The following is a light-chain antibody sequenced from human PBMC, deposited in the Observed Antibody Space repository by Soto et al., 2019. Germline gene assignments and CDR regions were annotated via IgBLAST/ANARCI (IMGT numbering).Light chain of an antibody. CDR2: GAS. CDR3: QQYGSSPWT. Sequence: EIVLTQSPGTRSLSPGERATLSCRASQSGSSSYLAWYQQKPGQAPRLLIYGASSRATGIPDRFSGSGSGTDFTLTISRLEPEDCAVYDCQQYGSSPWTFGQGTKGESK. J-gene: IGKJ1*01. CDR1: QSGSSSY. V-gene: IGKV3-20*01.